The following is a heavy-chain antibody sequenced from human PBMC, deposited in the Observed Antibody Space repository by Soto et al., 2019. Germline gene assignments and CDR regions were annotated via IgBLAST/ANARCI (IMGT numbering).Heavy chain of an antibody. CDR1: GFSFITYA. Sequence: GGSLRLASAASGFSFITYAMHWVRKAPGKGLEWVAIISSDGINKYYADSVKGRFTMSRDNSKNTLYLQINSLRADDTAVYYCAKDQDVRYYYGMDVWGQGTTGTVSS. J-gene: IGHJ6*02. V-gene: IGHV3-30*18. CDR2: ISSDGINK. D-gene: IGHD3-10*02. CDR3: AKDQDVRYYYGMDV.